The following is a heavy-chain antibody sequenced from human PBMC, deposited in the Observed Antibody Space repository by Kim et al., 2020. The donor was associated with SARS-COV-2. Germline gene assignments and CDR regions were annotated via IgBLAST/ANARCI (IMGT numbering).Heavy chain of an antibody. J-gene: IGHJ4*02. Sequence: ADSVKCRFTISSDNSRNTLYLQMNSLRAEDTAVYYCAREGGYYGSGFDYWGQVTLVTVSS. CDR3: AREGGYYGSGFDY. D-gene: IGHD3-10*01. V-gene: IGHV3-30*01.